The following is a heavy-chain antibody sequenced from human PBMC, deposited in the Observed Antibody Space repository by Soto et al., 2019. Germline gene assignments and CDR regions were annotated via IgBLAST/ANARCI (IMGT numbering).Heavy chain of an antibody. V-gene: IGHV2-5*02. CDR1: GFSLSTSGVG. D-gene: IGHD3-16*02. CDR2: LYWDDDK. Sequence: QITLKESGPPLVKPTQTLTLTCTFSGFSLSTSGVGVGWIRQPPGKALEWLALLYWDDDKRYNPSLRSRLTITKDTSRNQVVLTMTNMDPVDTATYYCAHRRPFGGIVVFDYWGQGTLVTVSS. J-gene: IGHJ4*02. CDR3: AHRRPFGGIVVFDY.